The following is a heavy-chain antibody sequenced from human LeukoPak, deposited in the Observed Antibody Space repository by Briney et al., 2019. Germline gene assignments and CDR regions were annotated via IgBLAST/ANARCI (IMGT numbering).Heavy chain of an antibody. Sequence: PGGSLRLSCEGSGFNLNNYAVHWVRQAPGRGLEWVAVISSDGTSKYYADSVKGRFTISRDNSKDMLYLQMNNLRPEDTALYYCARDVILPGNYFFDYWGQGTLVTVSS. CDR1: GFNLNNYA. V-gene: IGHV3-30-3*01. CDR2: ISSDGTSK. CDR3: ARDVILPGNYFFDY. D-gene: IGHD3-9*01. J-gene: IGHJ4*02.